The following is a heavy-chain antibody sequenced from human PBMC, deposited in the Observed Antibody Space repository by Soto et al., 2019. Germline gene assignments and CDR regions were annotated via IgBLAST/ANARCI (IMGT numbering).Heavy chain of an antibody. CDR3: ARGTYYYDSSGYSISYYFDY. Sequence: GASVKVSCKASGYTFTSYGISWVRQAPGQGLEWMGWISAYNGNTNYAQKLQGRVTMTTDTSTSTAYMELRSLRSDDTAVYYCARGTYYYDSSGYSISYYFDYWGQGTLVTVSS. CDR2: ISAYNGNT. J-gene: IGHJ4*02. CDR1: GYTFTSYG. D-gene: IGHD3-22*01. V-gene: IGHV1-18*01.